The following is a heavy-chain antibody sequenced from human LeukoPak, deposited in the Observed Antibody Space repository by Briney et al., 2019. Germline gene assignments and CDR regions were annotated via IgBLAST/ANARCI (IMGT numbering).Heavy chain of an antibody. V-gene: IGHV1-2*02. D-gene: IGHD3-16*02. CDR1: GYTFTAYC. J-gene: IGHJ5*02. CDR2: IDTNTGAT. Sequence: ASVKVSCQASGYTFTAYCMHWVRQAPGQGLEWMAWIDTNTGATKFAQEFQGRVTLTRDTSISTAYMELGRLTSDDTAVYYCARDKLGLGELSLYDQWGQGTLVTVFS. CDR3: ARDKLGLGELSLYDQ.